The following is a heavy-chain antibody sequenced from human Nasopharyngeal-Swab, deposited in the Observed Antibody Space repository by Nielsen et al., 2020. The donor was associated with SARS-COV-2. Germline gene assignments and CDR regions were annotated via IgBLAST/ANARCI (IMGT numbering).Heavy chain of an antibody. D-gene: IGHD3-22*01. Sequence: GESLKISCAASGFTFSDYYMSWIRQAPGKGLEWVSYISSSGSTIYYADSVTGRFTISRDNSKNTMYLQMNSLRAEDTAVYYCAKAADYYDSSGYYTYWGQGTLVTVSS. V-gene: IGHV3-11*01. J-gene: IGHJ4*02. CDR2: ISSSGSTI. CDR3: AKAADYYDSSGYYTY. CDR1: GFTFSDYY.